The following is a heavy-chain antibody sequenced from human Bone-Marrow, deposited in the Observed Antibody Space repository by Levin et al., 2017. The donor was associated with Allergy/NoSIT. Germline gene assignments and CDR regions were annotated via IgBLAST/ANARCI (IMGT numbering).Heavy chain of an antibody. V-gene: IGHV3-7*01. D-gene: IGHD2-2*01. CDR2: IKEDGTEK. CDR1: GFTFSRYW. J-gene: IGHJ6*02. CDR3: ARQQCTSEMCYLHWYGLDV. Sequence: QSGGSLRLSCEGSGFTFSRYWMNWVRQAPGKGLEWVASIKEDGTEKYYAGSVKGRFTISRDNTKNSVYLQMSSLEGEDTALYYCARQQCTSEMCYLHWYGLDVWGQGTTVSVSS.